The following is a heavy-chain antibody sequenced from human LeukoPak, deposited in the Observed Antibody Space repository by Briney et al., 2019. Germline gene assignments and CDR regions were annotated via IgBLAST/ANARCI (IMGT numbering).Heavy chain of an antibody. J-gene: IGHJ4*02. D-gene: IGHD6-19*01. CDR2: IYHSGST. Sequence: PSQTLSLTCTVSGGSISSGGYYWSWIRQPPGKGLEWIGYIYHSGSTYYNPSLKSRVTISVDRSKNQFSLKLSSVTAADTAVYYCARGHGIAVAVAFDYWGQGTLVTVSS. CDR3: ARGHGIAVAVAFDY. V-gene: IGHV4-30-2*01. CDR1: GGSISSGGYY.